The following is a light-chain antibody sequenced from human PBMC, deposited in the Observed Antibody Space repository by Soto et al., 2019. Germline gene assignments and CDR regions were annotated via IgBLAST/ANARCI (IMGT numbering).Light chain of an antibody. CDR3: QSYDTSRSVV. CDR2: ANS. J-gene: IGLJ2*01. V-gene: IGLV1-40*01. Sequence: QAVVTQPPSVSGAPGQRVTISCTGSSSNIGAGYDVHWYQQLPGTAPKLLMYANSNRPSGVPDRFSGSKSGTSASLAITGLQAEDEADYYCQSYDTSRSVVFGGGTKLTVL. CDR1: SSNIGAGYD.